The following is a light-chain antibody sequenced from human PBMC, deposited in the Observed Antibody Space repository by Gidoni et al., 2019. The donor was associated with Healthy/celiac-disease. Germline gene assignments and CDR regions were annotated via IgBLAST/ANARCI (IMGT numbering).Light chain of an antibody. Sequence: DIPMTQSPSSLSASVGDRVTITCRASQSISSYLNWYQQKPGKAPKLLLYAASSLQSGVPSRFSGRGSGTDFTLTISSLQPEDVATYYCQQSYSTPYTFXXXTKLEIK. J-gene: IGKJ2*01. V-gene: IGKV1-39*01. CDR1: QSISSY. CDR3: QQSYSTPYT. CDR2: AAS.